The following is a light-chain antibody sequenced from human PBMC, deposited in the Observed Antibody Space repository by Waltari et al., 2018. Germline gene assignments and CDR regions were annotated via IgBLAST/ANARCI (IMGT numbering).Light chain of an antibody. CDR2: GNS. CDR3: QSYDSSLSGSDYV. V-gene: IGLV1-40*01. Sequence: QSVLTQPPSVSGAPGQRVTISCTGSRSNIRAGSAVHWYQLLPGTAPKLLIYGNSNRPSGVPDRFSGSKSGTSASLAITGLQAEDEADYYCQSYDSSLSGSDYVFGTGTKVTVL. CDR1: RSNIRAGSA. J-gene: IGLJ1*01.